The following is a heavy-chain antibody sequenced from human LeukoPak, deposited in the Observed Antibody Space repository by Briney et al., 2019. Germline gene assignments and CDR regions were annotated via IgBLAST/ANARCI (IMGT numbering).Heavy chain of an antibody. CDR1: GFTFSSYG. CDR2: IRYDGSNK. V-gene: IGHV3-30*02. Sequence: SGGSLRLSCAASGFTFSSYGMHWVRQAPGKGLEWVAFIRYDGSNKYYADSVKGRFTISRDNAKNSLYLQMNSLRAEDTAVYYCARDILEPHHNWFDPWGQGTLVTVSS. J-gene: IGHJ5*02. CDR3: ARDILEPHHNWFDP. D-gene: IGHD1-1*01.